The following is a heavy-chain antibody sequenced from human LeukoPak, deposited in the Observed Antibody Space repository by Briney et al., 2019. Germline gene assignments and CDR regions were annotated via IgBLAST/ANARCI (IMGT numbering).Heavy chain of an antibody. CDR1: GGSISIYY. V-gene: IGHV4-59*01. J-gene: IGHJ4*02. Sequence: SETLSLTCTVPGGSISIYYWSWIRQPPGKGLEWIGYIYNSGSTIYNPSLRSRVTISVDTSKNQFSLKLSSVTAADTAVYYCARDSTVGGSPYFDYWGQGTLVTVSS. CDR2: IYNSGST. CDR3: ARDSTVGGSPYFDY. D-gene: IGHD4-17*01.